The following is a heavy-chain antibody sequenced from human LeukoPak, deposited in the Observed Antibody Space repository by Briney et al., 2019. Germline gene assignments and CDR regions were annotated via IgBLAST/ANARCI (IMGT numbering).Heavy chain of an antibody. CDR3: ARDGSPSGYCTNGVCYYFDY. Sequence: GGTLRLSCAASGFTFSSYGMSWVRQAPGKGLEWVSAISGSGGSTYYADSVKGRFTISRDNSKNTLYLQMNSLRAEDTAVYYCARDGSPSGYCTNGVCYYFDYWGQGTLVTVSS. D-gene: IGHD2-8*01. CDR2: ISGSGGST. V-gene: IGHV3-23*01. J-gene: IGHJ4*02. CDR1: GFTFSSYG.